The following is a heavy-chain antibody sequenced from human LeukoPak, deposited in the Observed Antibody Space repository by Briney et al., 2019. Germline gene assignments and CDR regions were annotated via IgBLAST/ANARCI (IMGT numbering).Heavy chain of an antibody. CDR2: INPSGGST. Sequence: ASVKVSCKASGYTSTSYYMHWVRQAPGQGLEWMGIINPSGGSTSYAQKFQGKVTITTDESASTAYMELNSLRSEDTAVYYCASETGYSSGWYVFDYWGQGTLVTVSS. CDR3: ASETGYSSGWYVFDY. D-gene: IGHD6-19*01. CDR1: GYTSTSYY. J-gene: IGHJ4*02. V-gene: IGHV1-46*01.